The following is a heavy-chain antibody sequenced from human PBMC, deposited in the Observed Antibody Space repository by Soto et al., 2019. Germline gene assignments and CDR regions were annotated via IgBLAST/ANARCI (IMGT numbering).Heavy chain of an antibody. CDR2: IYTRGST. CDR3: ASDRVRGERGVY. J-gene: IGHJ4*02. V-gene: IGHV4-4*07. D-gene: IGHD3-10*01. CDR1: GGSISSYY. Sequence: QVQLQESGPGLVKPSETLSLTCTVSGGSISSYYWSWIRQPAGKGLEWIGRIYTRGSTNHNPSLRRRVTMSVDKSKNQFSLKLSSLTAADTAVYYCASDRVRGERGVYWGQRTLVTVSS.